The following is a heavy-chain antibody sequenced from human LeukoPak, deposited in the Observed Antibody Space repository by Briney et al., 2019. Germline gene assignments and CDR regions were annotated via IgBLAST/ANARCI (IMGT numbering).Heavy chain of an antibody. Sequence: SETLSLPCTVSGGSISSSNYYWGWIRQPPGKGLEWIGSIHYSGSTYYNPSLKSRVTVSVDTSKNQFTVNLSSVTAADTAVYYCTRHFGSGRDDYWGQGTLVTVSS. V-gene: IGHV4-39*01. CDR3: TRHFGSGRDDY. CDR1: GGSISSSNYY. CDR2: IHYSGST. J-gene: IGHJ4*02. D-gene: IGHD3-10*01.